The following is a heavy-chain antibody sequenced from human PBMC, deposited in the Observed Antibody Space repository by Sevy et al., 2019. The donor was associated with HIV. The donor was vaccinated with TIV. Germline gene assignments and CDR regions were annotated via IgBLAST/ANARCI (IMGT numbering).Heavy chain of an antibody. V-gene: IGHV3-30*03. CDR3: ARVGYCRGGTCFSGFYYAMDV. D-gene: IGHD2-15*01. Sequence: GGSLRLSCAASGFTFNSYGMHWVRQAPGKGLEWVAVISYDGSNKYYADSVKGQFTISRDKSKSTLYLQMKSLRAEDTAEYYCARVGYCRGGTCFSGFYYAMDVWGQGTTVTVSS. CDR2: ISYDGSNK. CDR1: GFTFNSYG. J-gene: IGHJ6*02.